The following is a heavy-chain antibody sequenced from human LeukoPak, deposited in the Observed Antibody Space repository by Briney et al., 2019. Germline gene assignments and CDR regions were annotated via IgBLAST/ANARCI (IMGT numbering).Heavy chain of an antibody. CDR3: ARVSGAYYYYMDV. V-gene: IGHV3-48*03. J-gene: IGHJ6*03. CDR1: GFTFSSYE. CDR2: ISSSGSTI. D-gene: IGHD1-26*01. Sequence: GGSLRLSCAASGFTFSSYEMNWVRQAPGKGLEWVSYISSSGSTIYYADSVKGRFTISRDNAKNSLYLQMNSLRAEDTAVYYCARVSGAYYYYMDVWDKGTTVTISS.